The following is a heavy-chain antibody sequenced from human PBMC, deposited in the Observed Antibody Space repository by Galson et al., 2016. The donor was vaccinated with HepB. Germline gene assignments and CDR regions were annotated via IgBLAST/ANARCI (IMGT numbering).Heavy chain of an antibody. V-gene: IGHV3-30*18. CDR3: AKDADFGGIDDY. CDR2: ISNDGS. CDR1: RFTFSRYG. Sequence: SLRLSCAASRFTFSRYGMHWVRQAPGKGLEWLSVISNDGSLYADSVKGRFTVSRDNSKNAQYLQMNSLRPEDTAVYYCAKDADFGGIDDYWGQGTLVIVSS. J-gene: IGHJ4*02. D-gene: IGHD4-23*01.